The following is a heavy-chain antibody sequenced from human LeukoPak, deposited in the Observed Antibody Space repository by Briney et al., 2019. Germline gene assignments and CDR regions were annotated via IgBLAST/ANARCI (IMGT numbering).Heavy chain of an antibody. CDR3: ARHTSAYLGYCSSTSCAGAFDI. CDR2: IYYSGST. D-gene: IGHD2-2*01. CDR1: GGSISSSSYY. Sequence: SETLSLTCTVSGGSISSSSYYWSWIRQPPGKGLEWIGYIYYSGSTNYNPSLKSRVTISVDTSKNQFSLKLSSVTAADTAVYYCARHTSAYLGYCSSTSCAGAFDIWGQGTMVTVSS. V-gene: IGHV4-61*05. J-gene: IGHJ3*02.